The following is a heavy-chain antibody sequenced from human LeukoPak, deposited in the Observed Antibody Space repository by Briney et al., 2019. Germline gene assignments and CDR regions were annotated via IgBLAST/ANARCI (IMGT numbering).Heavy chain of an antibody. D-gene: IGHD4-17*01. CDR2: ISYDGSNK. CDR1: GFTFSSYA. V-gene: IGHV3-30*04. CDR3: AKDRATVTTFSFDY. J-gene: IGHJ4*02. Sequence: GGSLRLSCAASGFTFSSYAMHWVRQAPGKGLEWVALISYDGSNKYYADSVKGRFTISRDNSKNTLYLQVNSLRAEDTAVYYCAKDRATVTTFSFDYWGQGTLVTVSS.